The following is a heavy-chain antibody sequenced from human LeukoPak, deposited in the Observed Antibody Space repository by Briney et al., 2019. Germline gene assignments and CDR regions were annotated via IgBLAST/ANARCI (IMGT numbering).Heavy chain of an antibody. Sequence: GGSLRLSCAASGFTFSSYATRWVRQAPGKGLGGVSAISGSGGSTYYADSVKGRFTISRDNSKNTLYLQMNSLRAEDTAVYYCAKSPTVLRYFDWLFAPNFDYWGQGTLVTVSS. D-gene: IGHD3-9*01. V-gene: IGHV3-23*01. CDR2: ISGSGGST. CDR3: AKSPTVLRYFDWLFAPNFDY. CDR1: GFTFSSYA. J-gene: IGHJ4*02.